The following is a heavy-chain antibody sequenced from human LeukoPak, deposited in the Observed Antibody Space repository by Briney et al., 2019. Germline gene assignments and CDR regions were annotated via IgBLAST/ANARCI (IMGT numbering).Heavy chain of an antibody. V-gene: IGHV3-21*04. Sequence: GGSLRLSCAASGFTFSSYSMNWVRQAPGKGLEWVSFISSSRSYIYYADSVKGRFTISRDNAKNSLYLQMNSLRVEDTAVYYCAKSGLNRFDYWGQGALVTVSS. D-gene: IGHD2-15*01. CDR1: GFTFSSYS. CDR2: ISSSRSYI. J-gene: IGHJ4*02. CDR3: AKSGLNRFDY.